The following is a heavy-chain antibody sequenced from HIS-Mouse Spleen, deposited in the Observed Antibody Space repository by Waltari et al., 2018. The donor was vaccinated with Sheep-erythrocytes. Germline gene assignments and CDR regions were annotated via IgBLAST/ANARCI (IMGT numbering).Heavy chain of an antibody. D-gene: IGHD7-27*01. CDR2: INVVGSST. V-gene: IGHV3-74*01. CDR1: GFTFSSYW. J-gene: IGHJ3*02. CDR3: ARGGRTGDGAFDI. Sequence: EVQLVESGGGLVQPGGSLRLSCAASGFTFSSYWMHWVRQAPGKGLVWVARINVVGSSTRYADSVKGRFTISRDNAKNTLYLQMNSLRAEDTAVYYCARGGRTGDGAFDIWGQGTMVTVSS.